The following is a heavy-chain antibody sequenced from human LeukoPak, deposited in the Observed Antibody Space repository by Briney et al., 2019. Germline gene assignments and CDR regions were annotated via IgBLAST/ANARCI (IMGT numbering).Heavy chain of an antibody. CDR3: ALTAYGSGSYFSFDY. D-gene: IGHD3-10*01. CDR2: IYYSGST. V-gene: IGHV4-39*01. J-gene: IGHJ4*02. Sequence: SETLSLTCTVSGGSISSSSYYWGWIRQPPGKGLEWIGSIYYSGSTYYNPSLKSRVTISVDTSKNQFSLKLSSATAADTAVYYCALTAYGSGSYFSFDYWGQGTLVTVSS. CDR1: GGSISSSSYY.